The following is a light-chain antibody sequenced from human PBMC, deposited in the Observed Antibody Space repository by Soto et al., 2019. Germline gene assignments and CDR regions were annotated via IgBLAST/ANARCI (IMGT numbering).Light chain of an antibody. Sequence: EMVLSQSPGTLSLSLGERATLSCRASQSVTNSFFAWYQQTPAQAHTLLRDGAYRRGTGLTDRFTGSGSGTGFTLTSSRLDPVDFAVYYCQQYVRSAWAFGQGTKVEI. J-gene: IGKJ1*01. V-gene: IGKV3-20*01. CDR1: QSVTNSF. CDR3: QQYVRSAWA. CDR2: GAY.